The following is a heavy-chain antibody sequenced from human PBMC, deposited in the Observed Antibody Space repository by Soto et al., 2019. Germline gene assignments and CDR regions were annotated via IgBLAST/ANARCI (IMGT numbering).Heavy chain of an antibody. J-gene: IGHJ4*02. CDR3: ARDLVHLDY. CDR1: GFTFSSYS. V-gene: IGHV3-21*01. Sequence: EVQLVESGGGLVKPGGSLRLSCAASGFTFSSYSMNWVRQAPGKGLEWVSSISSSSSYIYYADSLKGRFTISRDNAKNSLYLQMNSLRAEDTAVYYCARDLVHLDYWGQGTLVTVSS. CDR2: ISSSSSYI. D-gene: IGHD1-1*01.